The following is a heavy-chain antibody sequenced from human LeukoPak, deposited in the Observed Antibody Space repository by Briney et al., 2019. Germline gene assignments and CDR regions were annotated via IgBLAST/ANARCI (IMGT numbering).Heavy chain of an antibody. D-gene: IGHD6-13*01. CDR2: IYYSGTT. CDR3: ARGVYIAAAQYGY. V-gene: IGHV4-59*01. Sequence: SETLSLTCTVSGGSISNYYWSWIRQPPGKGLEWIGYIYYSGTTNYNTSLKSRVTISVDTSKNQFSLKLNYVTAADPAVYYCARGVYIAAAQYGYWGQGSLATVSS. J-gene: IGHJ4*02. CDR1: GGSISNYY.